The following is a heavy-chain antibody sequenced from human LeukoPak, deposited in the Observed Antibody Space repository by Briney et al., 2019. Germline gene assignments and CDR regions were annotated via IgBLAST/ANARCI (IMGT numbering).Heavy chain of an antibody. Sequence: XTMXWXRXXPXXXXEXVSXISTXSXYIYYADSVKGRFTISRDNAKNSLYLQMNSLRAEDTAVYYCARGLGEYSGSSQTRDAFDIWGQGTVVTVSS. CDR2: ISTXSXYI. CDR1: XT. D-gene: IGHD1-26*01. V-gene: IGHV3-21*01. CDR3: ARGLGEYSGSSQTRDAFDI. J-gene: IGHJ3*02.